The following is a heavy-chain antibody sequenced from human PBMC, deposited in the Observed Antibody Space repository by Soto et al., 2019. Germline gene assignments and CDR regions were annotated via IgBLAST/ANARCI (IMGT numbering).Heavy chain of an antibody. J-gene: IGHJ4*02. CDR2: ISAYNGNK. D-gene: IGHD3-22*01. V-gene: IGHV1-18*01. Sequence: APVKVSCKASGYTFTSYCISWVRQAPGQVLEWMGWISAYNGNKNYAQKLQGRVPMTTDPSTSTAYMELRSLRSDDTAVYYCARALGNRSGFHNFASWGKGPLVPVSS. CDR1: GYTFTSYC. CDR3: ARALGNRSGFHNFAS.